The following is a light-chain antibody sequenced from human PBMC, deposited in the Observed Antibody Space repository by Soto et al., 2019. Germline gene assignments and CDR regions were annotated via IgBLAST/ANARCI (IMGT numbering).Light chain of an antibody. J-gene: IGKJ1*01. CDR3: QQYNNWPSWT. V-gene: IGKV3-15*01. CDR2: GAS. CDR1: QSVSSN. Sequence: EIVMTQSPATLSVSPGERATLSCRASQSVSSNLAWYQQKPGQAPRLLIYGASTRATGIPARFSGSRSGTEFTLTISSLQSEDFAVYYCQQYNNWPSWTFGQGTKVDIK.